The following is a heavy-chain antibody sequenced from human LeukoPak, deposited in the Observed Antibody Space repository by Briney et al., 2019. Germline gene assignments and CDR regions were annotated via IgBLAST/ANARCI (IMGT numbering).Heavy chain of an antibody. CDR3: AKEKGPDVTDY. CDR1: GFTFGSYV. CDR2: ISGSGVNT. D-gene: IGHD1-14*01. Sequence: GGSLRLSCAASGFTFGSYVMSWVRQAPGQGLEWISGISGSGVNTHYADSVRGRFTISRDNSKNILYLQMNSLRAEDTALYYCAKEKGPDVTDYWGQGTLVTVSS. J-gene: IGHJ4*02. V-gene: IGHV3-23*01.